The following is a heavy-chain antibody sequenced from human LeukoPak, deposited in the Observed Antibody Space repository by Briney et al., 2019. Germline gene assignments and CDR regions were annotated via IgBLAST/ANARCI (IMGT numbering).Heavy chain of an antibody. J-gene: IGHJ4*02. D-gene: IGHD4-17*01. CDR1: GHTVINYG. CDR2: ISAYNGNT. V-gene: IGHV1-18*01. Sequence: ASVKVSCKASGHTVINYGISWVRQAPGQGLEWMGWISAYNGNTNYAQKLQGRFTMTTDTSTSTAYMELRSLRSDDTAVYYCARFETTRVDYWGQGTLVTVSS. CDR3: ARFETTRVDY.